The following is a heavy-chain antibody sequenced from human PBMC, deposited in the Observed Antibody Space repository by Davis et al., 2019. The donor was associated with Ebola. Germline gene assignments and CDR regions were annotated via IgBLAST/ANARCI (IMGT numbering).Heavy chain of an antibody. CDR2: ISGYDGHT. CDR3: ARDGYSSSSQNWFDA. CDR1: GYAFSNYG. Sequence: AASVKVSCKVSGYAFSNYGISWLRQPPGQGLEWMGWISGYDGHTNYAQKFQGRVTVTTDTSTSTAYMELRSLRSDDTAVYYCARDGYSSSSQNWFDAWGQGTLVTVSS. D-gene: IGHD6-6*01. V-gene: IGHV1-18*01. J-gene: IGHJ5*02.